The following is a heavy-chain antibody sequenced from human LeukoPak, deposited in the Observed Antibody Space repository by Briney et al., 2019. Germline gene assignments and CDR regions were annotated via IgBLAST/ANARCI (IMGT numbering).Heavy chain of an antibody. D-gene: IGHD6-19*01. CDR1: GFNFSSNA. CDR2: ISGSGGGT. CDR3: AKEGLAAFDY. V-gene: IGHV3-23*01. Sequence: GGSLRLSCAASGFNFSSNAMTWVRRAPGRGLEWVSSISGSGGGTFYAGSVKGRFTISRDNSKNTLFLQMRRLTVEDTAVYYCAKEGLAAFDYWGQGTLVTVSS. J-gene: IGHJ4*02.